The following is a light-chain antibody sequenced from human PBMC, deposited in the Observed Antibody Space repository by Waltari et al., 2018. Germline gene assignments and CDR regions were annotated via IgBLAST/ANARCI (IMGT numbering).Light chain of an antibody. CDR2: DAS. CDR3: QQRSKWPLT. V-gene: IGKV3-11*01. CDR1: QSVRSQ. J-gene: IGKJ4*01. Sequence: EIVLTQSPATLSLSPGERATLSCRASQSVRSQLAWYQQKPGQAPRALIYDASKKVTGIPARFSGSGSVTDFTLTISSLEPEDFAVYYCQQRSKWPLTFGGGTKVEIK.